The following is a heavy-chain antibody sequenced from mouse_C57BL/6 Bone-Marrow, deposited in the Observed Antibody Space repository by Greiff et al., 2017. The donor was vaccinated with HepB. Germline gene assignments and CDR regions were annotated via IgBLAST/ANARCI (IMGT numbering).Heavy chain of an antibody. Sequence: EVKLVESGGGLVKPGGSLKLSCAASGFTFSDYGMHWVRQAPEKGLEWVAYISSGSSTIYYADTVKGRVTITRDKAKNTLFLQMTSLRSEDTAVYYCAGYDGSSGAMDYWGQGTSVTVSS. V-gene: IGHV5-17*01. CDR2: ISSGSSTI. J-gene: IGHJ4*01. D-gene: IGHD1-1*01. CDR1: GFTFSDYG. CDR3: AGYDGSSGAMDY.